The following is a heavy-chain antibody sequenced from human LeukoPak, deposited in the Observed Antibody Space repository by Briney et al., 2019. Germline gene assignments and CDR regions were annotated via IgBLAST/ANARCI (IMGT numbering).Heavy chain of an antibody. CDR2: ISSNGGST. V-gene: IGHV3-64*01. J-gene: IGHJ4*02. CDR1: GFSFSRYA. CDR3: VKDSSSGSYFDY. Sequence: TGGSLRLSCAASGFSFSRYAMHWARQAPGKGLEYVSAISSNGGSTFYANSVKGRFVISRDNSKNTLNLQMGSLRAEDMAVYYCVKDSSSGSYFDYWGQGTLVTVSS. D-gene: IGHD3-10*01.